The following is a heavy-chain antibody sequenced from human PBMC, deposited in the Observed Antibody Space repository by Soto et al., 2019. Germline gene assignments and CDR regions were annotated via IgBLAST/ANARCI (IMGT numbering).Heavy chain of an antibody. CDR3: AIRMYSTRWYYLDY. Sequence: EMQLLESGGGLVQAGGSLRLSCAASGFTVSSYALNWVRQAPGKGLEWVSGISASTYYADSVKGRFTSSRDTSNNTLYLQMNSLSAEDTAIYFCAIRMYSTRWYYLDYWGQGTLVTVSS. J-gene: IGHJ4*02. D-gene: IGHD6-13*01. V-gene: IGHV3-23*01. CDR2: ISAST. CDR1: GFTVSSYA.